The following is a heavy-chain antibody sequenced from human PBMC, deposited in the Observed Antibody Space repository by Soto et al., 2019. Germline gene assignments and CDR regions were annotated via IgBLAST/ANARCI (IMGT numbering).Heavy chain of an antibody. CDR3: AREGWDIAPAGTSLFFDY. Sequence: QVQLVESGGGVVQPGRSLRLSCAASGFTFSSYAMHWVRQAPGKGLEWVAVISYDGSNKYYADSVKGRFTISRDNSKNTLYVQMTRVGAADTAVCYCAREGWDIAPAGTSLFFDYWGQGTLVTVSS. J-gene: IGHJ4*02. CDR1: GFTFSSYA. D-gene: IGHD6-13*01. CDR2: ISYDGSNK. V-gene: IGHV3-30-3*01.